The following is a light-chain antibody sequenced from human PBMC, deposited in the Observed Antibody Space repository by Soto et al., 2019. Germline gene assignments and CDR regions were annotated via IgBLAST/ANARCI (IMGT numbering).Light chain of an antibody. CDR3: GSWDSSLSAYV. CDR2: DDN. CDR1: SSSIGGNS. J-gene: IGLJ1*01. Sequence: QSVLTQPPSVSAAPGQKVTISCSGSSSSIGGNSVSWYQQLPGTAPKLLIYDDNKRPSGIPDRFSGSKSDTSATLGITGFQTGDEADYYCGSWDSSLSAYVFGTGTKVTVL. V-gene: IGLV1-51*01.